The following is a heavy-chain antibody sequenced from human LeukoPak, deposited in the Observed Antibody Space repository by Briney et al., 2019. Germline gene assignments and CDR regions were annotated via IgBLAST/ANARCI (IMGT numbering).Heavy chain of an antibody. CDR1: GFTFSSYW. D-gene: IGHD1-26*01. V-gene: IGHV3-74*01. J-gene: IGHJ4*02. Sequence: GGSLRLSCAASGFTFSSYWMHWVRQAPGKGLVWVSRIKSGGSSTSYADSVQGRFTISRDNAKNTLYLQMNSLRAEDTAVYYCASQTVVGATDYWGQGTLVTVSS. CDR2: IKSGGSST. CDR3: ASQTVVGATDY.